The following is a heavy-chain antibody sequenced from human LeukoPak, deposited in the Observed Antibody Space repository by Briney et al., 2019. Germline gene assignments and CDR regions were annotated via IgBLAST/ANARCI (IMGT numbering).Heavy chain of an antibody. D-gene: IGHD3-22*01. Sequence: SETLSLTCTVSGGSISSSSYSWGWIRQPPGKGLEWIGSIYYSGSTYYNPSLKSRVTISVDTSKNQFSLKLSSVTAADTAVYYCARGGYYYDSSGPRFKNWFDPWGQGTLVTVSS. V-gene: IGHV4-39*01. CDR1: GGSISSSSYS. CDR2: IYYSGST. J-gene: IGHJ5*02. CDR3: ARGGYYYDSSGPRFKNWFDP.